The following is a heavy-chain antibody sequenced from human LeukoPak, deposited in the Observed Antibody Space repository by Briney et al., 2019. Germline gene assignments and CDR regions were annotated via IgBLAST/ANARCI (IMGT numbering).Heavy chain of an antibody. V-gene: IGHV3-33*08. CDR2: MWYDGSNK. CDR3: ARDRESDDALDI. CDR1: GFTFSSYW. Sequence: LTGGSLRLSCAASGFTFSSYWMHWVRQAPGKGLEWVTVMWYDGSNKYYADSVKGRFTISRDNSKNTLYLQMNSLRAEDTAIYYCARDRESDDALDIWGRGTMVTVSS. J-gene: IGHJ3*02.